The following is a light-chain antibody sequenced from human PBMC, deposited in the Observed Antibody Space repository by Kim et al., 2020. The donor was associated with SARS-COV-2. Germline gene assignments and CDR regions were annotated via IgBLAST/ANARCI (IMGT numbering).Light chain of an antibody. Sequence: TSVGDKITITCRARQSISNYLNWYQQKPGKAPKLLIYAASTLQSGVPSRFTGSGSGTDFTLIINSLQPEDFATYYCQQSYSTPFTFGGGTKVDIK. CDR2: AAS. CDR3: QQSYSTPFT. J-gene: IGKJ4*01. V-gene: IGKV1-39*01. CDR1: QSISNY.